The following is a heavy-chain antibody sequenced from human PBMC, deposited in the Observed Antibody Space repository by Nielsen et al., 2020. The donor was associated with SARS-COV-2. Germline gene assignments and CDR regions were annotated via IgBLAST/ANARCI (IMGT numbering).Heavy chain of an antibody. CDR3: AKGGYSSDWGLFDN. CDR2: IYAAGTST. Sequence: GESLKISCAASGFTFSSYAMSWVRQAPGKGLEWVSLIYAAGTSTYYTASVKGRFTISRDNSNSTLYLQVNSLRADDTAMYYCAKGGYSSDWGLFDNWGQGALVTVSS. CDR1: GFTFSSYA. D-gene: IGHD6-19*01. J-gene: IGHJ4*02. V-gene: IGHV3-23*03.